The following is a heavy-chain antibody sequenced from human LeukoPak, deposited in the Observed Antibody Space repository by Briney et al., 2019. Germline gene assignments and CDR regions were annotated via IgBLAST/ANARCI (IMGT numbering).Heavy chain of an antibody. CDR1: GFTFSNYG. V-gene: IGHV3-21*01. CDR3: AGYNYFDP. J-gene: IGHJ5*02. CDR2: ITSSGSDI. D-gene: IGHD5-24*01. Sequence: PGGSLRLSCTTSGFTFSNYGMSWVRQAPGKGLEWVSTITSSGSDIYYSDAVKGGFTMSRDNAKNSLYLQMNSLRAEDTAVYYCAGYNYFDPWGQGTLVTVSS.